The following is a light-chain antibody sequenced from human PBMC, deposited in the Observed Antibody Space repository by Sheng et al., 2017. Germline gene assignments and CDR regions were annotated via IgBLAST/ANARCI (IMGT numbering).Light chain of an antibody. Sequence: SYELTQPPSVSVSPGQTASITCSGDKLGDKYVCWYQQKPGQSPVLVIYQDIKRPSGIPERFSGSISGSTATLTISGTQTMDEADYYCQAWDSSTWVFGGGTKLSVL. J-gene: IGLJ3*02. CDR1: KLGDKY. CDR2: QDI. V-gene: IGLV3-1*01. CDR3: QAWDSSTWV.